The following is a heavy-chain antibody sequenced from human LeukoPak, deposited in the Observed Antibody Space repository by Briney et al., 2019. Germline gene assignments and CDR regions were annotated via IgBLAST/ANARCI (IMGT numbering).Heavy chain of an antibody. V-gene: IGHV5-51*01. CDR1: GYSFATYW. CDR2: IYPGDSDS. Sequence: GESLKISCKGSGYSFATYWIGWVRQMPAKGLEWMGIIYPGDSDSRYSPSFQGQVTISADKSIGTAYLQWSSLKASDTAMYYCARPVDYGSGKYFDYWGQGTLVTVSS. J-gene: IGHJ4*02. D-gene: IGHD3-10*01. CDR3: ARPVDYGSGKYFDY.